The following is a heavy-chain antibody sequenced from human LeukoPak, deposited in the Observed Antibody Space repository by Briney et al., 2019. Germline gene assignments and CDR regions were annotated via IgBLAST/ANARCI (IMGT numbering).Heavy chain of an antibody. D-gene: IGHD3-22*01. V-gene: IGHV3-74*01. CDR2: INSDGSTT. CDR3: ARGLYYYDSSGYYYLGY. CDR1: GFTFSSYW. Sequence: PGGSLRLSCAASGFTFSSYWMHWVRQAPGKGPVWVSRINSDGSTTNYADSVKGRFTISRDNAKSTLYLQMNSLRAEDTALYYCARGLYYYDSSGYYYLGYWGQGTLVTVSS. J-gene: IGHJ4*02.